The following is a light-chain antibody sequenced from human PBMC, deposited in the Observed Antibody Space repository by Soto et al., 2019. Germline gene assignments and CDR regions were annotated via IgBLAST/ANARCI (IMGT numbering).Light chain of an antibody. CDR2: WAS. CDR1: QTILYRPNSRDC. Sequence: DTVMTQSPDSLAVSLGERATINCKSSQTILYRPNSRDCLAWYQQQPGQPPRLLIYWASDREPGVPDRFSGSGSGTDFSLTISGLQAEDVAVYYCQQYYNLPYTFGQGTKLEIK. V-gene: IGKV4-1*01. CDR3: QQYYNLPYT. J-gene: IGKJ2*01.